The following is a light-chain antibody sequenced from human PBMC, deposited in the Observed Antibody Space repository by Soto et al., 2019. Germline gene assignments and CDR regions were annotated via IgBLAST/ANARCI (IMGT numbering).Light chain of an antibody. CDR2: AAF. V-gene: IGKV3-20*01. CDR3: QHYGSSLWT. CDR1: KSVSSNY. J-gene: IGKJ1*01. Sequence: EIVLTQSLGTLSLSPGERATLSCSVNKSVSSNYLAWYQQKPGQAPRLLIYAAFIRATGIPDRFSGSTSGTDFTLTISRLEPEDFAVYYCQHYGSSLWTFGQGTKVDIK.